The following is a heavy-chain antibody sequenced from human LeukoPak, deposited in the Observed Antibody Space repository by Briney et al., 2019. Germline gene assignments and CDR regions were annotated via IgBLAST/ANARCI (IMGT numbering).Heavy chain of an antibody. CDR3: AIQMSVAAADY. CDR2: IYTGDSDI. V-gene: IGHV5-51*01. J-gene: IGHJ4*02. CDR1: GYSFATYW. D-gene: IGHD6-13*01. Sequence: GASLKISCKGSGYSFATYWICWVRQVPGKGRGGMGIIYTGDSDIRYSPCFQGPVTISAHKAHRTANLQWRSLEAPDTAIYRCAIQMSVAAADYWGQGTLVTASS.